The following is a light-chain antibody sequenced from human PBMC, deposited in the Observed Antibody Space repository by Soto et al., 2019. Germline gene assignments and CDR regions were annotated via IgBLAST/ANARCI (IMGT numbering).Light chain of an antibody. Sequence: EIVLTQSPGTLSLSPGERATLSCRASQSVSSSYLAWYQQKPGQAPRLLIYGASSRATGIPDRFSGSGSGTDFTLTISRLEREDFAVYYCQQYCSSPLSFGGGTKVEIK. V-gene: IGKV3-20*01. CDR3: QQYCSSPLS. CDR2: GAS. CDR1: QSVSSSY. J-gene: IGKJ4*01.